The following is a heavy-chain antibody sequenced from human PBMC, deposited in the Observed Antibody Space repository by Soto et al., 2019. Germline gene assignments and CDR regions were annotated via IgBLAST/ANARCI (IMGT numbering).Heavy chain of an antibody. D-gene: IGHD3-3*01. V-gene: IGHV2-26*01. CDR1: GFSLSDAKLG. CDR2: IFSNDEK. Sequence: QVTLKESGPVLVKPTETLTLTCTVSGFSLSDAKLGVSWIRQPPGKALEWLAHIFSNDEKSYSTSLKTRLTISKDPSKIQVALPMTNMEPADTATYSCARPRHYDFWSGSYDLWGQGTLVTVSS. CDR3: ARPRHYDFWSGSYDL. J-gene: IGHJ5*02.